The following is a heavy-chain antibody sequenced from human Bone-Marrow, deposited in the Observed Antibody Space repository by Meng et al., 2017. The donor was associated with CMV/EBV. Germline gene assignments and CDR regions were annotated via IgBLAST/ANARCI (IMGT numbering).Heavy chain of an antibody. CDR2: IYYSGST. J-gene: IGHJ4*02. V-gene: IGHV4-39*01. D-gene: IGHD3-22*01. Sequence: SETLSLTCTVSGGSISSYYWSWIRQPPGKGLEWIGSIYYSGSTYYNPSLKSRVTISVDTSKNQFSLKLSSVTAADTAVYYCARLSYYYDSSGYFFAYWGPGPLVTCYS. CDR1: GGSISSYY. CDR3: ARLSYYYDSSGYFFAY.